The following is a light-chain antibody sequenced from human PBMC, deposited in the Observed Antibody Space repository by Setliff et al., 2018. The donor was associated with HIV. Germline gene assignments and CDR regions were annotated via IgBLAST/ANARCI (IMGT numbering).Light chain of an antibody. J-gene: IGLJ1*01. CDR1: SSDVGGYNY. CDR2: DVS. Sequence: QSALTQPASVSGSPGQSITISCTGTSSDVGGYNYVSWYHQHPGKAPKLMISDVSKRPSGVPDRFSGSKSGNTASLTISGLQAEDEADYYCCSYAGNAYVFGAGTKVTVL. CDR3: CSYAGNAYV. V-gene: IGLV2-11*01.